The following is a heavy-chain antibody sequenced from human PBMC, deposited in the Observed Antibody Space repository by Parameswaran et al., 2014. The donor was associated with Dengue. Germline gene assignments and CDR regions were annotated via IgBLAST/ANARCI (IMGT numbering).Heavy chain of an antibody. CDR3: AADGWNDELTDMDRDAFDI. CDR2: IVVGSGNT. Sequence: WVRQAPGQRLEWIGWIVVGSGNTNYAQKFQERVTITRDMSTSTAYMELSSLRSEDTAVYYCAADGWNDELTDMDRDAFDIWGQGTMVTVSS. J-gene: IGHJ3*02. D-gene: IGHD1-1*01. V-gene: IGHV1-58*01.